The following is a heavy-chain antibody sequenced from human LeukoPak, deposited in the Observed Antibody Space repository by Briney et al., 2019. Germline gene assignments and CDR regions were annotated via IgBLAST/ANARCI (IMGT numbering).Heavy chain of an antibody. Sequence: GGSLRLSCAASGFTFSSYAMSWVRQAPGKGLEWVSVISGSGGSTYYADSVKGRFTISRDNSKNTLYLQMNSLRAEDAAVYYCAKVRYDSSGYQSPYFDYWGQGILVTVSS. V-gene: IGHV3-23*01. D-gene: IGHD3-22*01. CDR1: GFTFSSYA. CDR2: ISGSGGST. CDR3: AKVRYDSSGYQSPYFDY. J-gene: IGHJ4*02.